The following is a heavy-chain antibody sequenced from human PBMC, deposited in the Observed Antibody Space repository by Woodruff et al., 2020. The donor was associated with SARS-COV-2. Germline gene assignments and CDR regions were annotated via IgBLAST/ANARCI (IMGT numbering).Heavy chain of an antibody. Sequence: ICDDGSNKYYADSVKGRFTISRDNSKNTLYLQMNSLRAEDTAVYYCARALPSITIFGVVPVEGFDYWGQGTLVTVSS. CDR3: ARALPSITIFGVVPVEGFDY. CDR2: ICDDGSNK. D-gene: IGHD3-3*01. V-gene: IGHV3-30-3*01. J-gene: IGHJ4*02.